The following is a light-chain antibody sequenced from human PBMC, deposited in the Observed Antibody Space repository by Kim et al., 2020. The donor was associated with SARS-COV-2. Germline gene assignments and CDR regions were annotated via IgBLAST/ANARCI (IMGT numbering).Light chain of an antibody. J-gene: IGLJ1*01. CDR3: QSSDSVSQGV. CDR1: SGSIASNY. V-gene: IGLV6-57*03. Sequence: KTVTISCARSSGSIASNYVQWYQQRPGSAPTTVIYDDDQRPSGVPDRFSGSIDSSSSSASLTISGLETEDEADYYCQSSDSVSQGVFGTGTKVTVL. CDR2: DDD.